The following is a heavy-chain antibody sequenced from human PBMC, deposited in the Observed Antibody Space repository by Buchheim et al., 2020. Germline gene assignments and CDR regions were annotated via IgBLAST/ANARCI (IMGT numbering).Heavy chain of an antibody. D-gene: IGHD3-10*01. CDR1: GFTFSSYW. J-gene: IGHJ4*02. Sequence: EVQLVESGGGLVQPGGSLRLSCAASGFTFSSYWMSWVRQAPGKGLEWVANIKQDGSEKYYVDSGKGRFTISRDNAKNSLYLQMNSLRAEDTAVYYCARGLDNEARGVGGDYWGQGTL. CDR2: IKQDGSEK. CDR3: ARGLDNEARGVGGDY. V-gene: IGHV3-7*03.